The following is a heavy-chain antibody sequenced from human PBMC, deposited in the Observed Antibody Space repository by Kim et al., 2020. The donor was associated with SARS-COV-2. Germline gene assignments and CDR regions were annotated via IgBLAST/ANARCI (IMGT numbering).Heavy chain of an antibody. CDR3: ARAPTVDAQFDY. CDR2: IYDRGST. J-gene: IGHJ4*01. D-gene: IGHD5-12*01. V-gene: IGHV4-59*13. Sequence: SETLSLTCTVSGGSISSYYWSWIRQPPGKGLEWIGYIYDRGSTNYNPSLKSRVTISVDTSKNQFSLKLSSVTAADTAVYYCARAPTVDAQFDYWGHGTLV. CDR1: GGSISSYY.